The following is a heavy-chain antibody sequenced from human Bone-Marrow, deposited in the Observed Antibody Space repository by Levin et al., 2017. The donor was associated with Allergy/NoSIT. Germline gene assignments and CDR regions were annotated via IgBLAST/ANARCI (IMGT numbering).Heavy chain of an antibody. CDR3: ARGAYCGGDCYSPDY. CDR1: GYTFTSFA. D-gene: IGHD2-21*02. J-gene: IGHJ4*02. V-gene: IGHV1-18*01. Sequence: ASVKVSCEASGYTFTSFAISWVRQAPGQGLEWMGWISAYDDDTNYAQNFQDRVTMTTDTSTNTAYMELRSLRTDDTAVYYCARGAYCGGDCYSPDYWGQGTLVTVSS. CDR2: ISAYDDDT.